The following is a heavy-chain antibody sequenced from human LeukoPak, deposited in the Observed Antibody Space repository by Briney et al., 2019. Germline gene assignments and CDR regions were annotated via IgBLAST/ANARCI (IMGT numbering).Heavy chain of an antibody. V-gene: IGHV3-21*01. Sequence: GGSLRLSCAASGFTFSSYSMNWVRQAPGKGLEWVSSISSSSSYIYYADSVKGRFTISGDNAKNSLYLQMNSLRAEDTAVYYCARDRRYCSGGSCYSIGAFDIWGQGTMVTVSS. CDR1: GFTFSSYS. D-gene: IGHD2-15*01. CDR2: ISSSSSYI. CDR3: ARDRRYCSGGSCYSIGAFDI. J-gene: IGHJ3*02.